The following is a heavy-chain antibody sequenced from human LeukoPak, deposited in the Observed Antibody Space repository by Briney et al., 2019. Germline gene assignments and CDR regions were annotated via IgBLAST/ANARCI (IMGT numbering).Heavy chain of an antibody. CDR1: GFTFSSYA. CDR2: ISGSGGST. D-gene: IGHD3-16*01. V-gene: IGHV3-23*01. CDR3: AKVTYDYVWGSYET. Sequence: GGSLRLSCAASGFTFSSYAMSWVRQAPGKGLEWVSTISGSGGSTYYADSVKGRFTISRDNSKNKLYLQMNSLRAEDTAVYYCAKVTYDYVWGSYETWGQGNLVTVSS. J-gene: IGHJ5*02.